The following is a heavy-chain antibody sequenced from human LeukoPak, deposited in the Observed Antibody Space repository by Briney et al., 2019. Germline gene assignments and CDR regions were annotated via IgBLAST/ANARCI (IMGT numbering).Heavy chain of an antibody. Sequence: GGSLRLSCAASGFTFSSQWMHWVRQAPGKGLMWISRIDSDGITTSYADSVRGRFTISRDNAKNTLSLQMNSLRADDTAVYYCVRALSGSDDYWGQGTLVTVSS. CDR3: VRALSGSDDY. CDR2: IDSDGITT. CDR1: GFTFSSQW. J-gene: IGHJ4*02. V-gene: IGHV3-74*01. D-gene: IGHD2-15*01.